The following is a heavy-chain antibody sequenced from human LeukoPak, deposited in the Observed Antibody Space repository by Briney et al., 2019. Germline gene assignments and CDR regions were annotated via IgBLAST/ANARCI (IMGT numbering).Heavy chain of an antibody. CDR1: GFTFSSYG. CDR2: IRYDGSNK. V-gene: IGHV3-30*02. Sequence: GGSLRLSCAASGFTFSSYGMHWVRQAPGKGLEWVAFIRYDGSNKYYADSVKGRFTISRDNSKNTLYLQMNSLRAEDTAVYYCAKDMYYYDSSPLYYFDYWGQGTLVTVSS. D-gene: IGHD3-22*01. J-gene: IGHJ4*02. CDR3: AKDMYYYDSSPLYYFDY.